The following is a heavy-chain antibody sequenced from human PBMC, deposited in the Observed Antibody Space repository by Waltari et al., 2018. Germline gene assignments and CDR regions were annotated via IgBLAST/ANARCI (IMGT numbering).Heavy chain of an antibody. CDR3: ARTTGEESPYGDYDFDY. J-gene: IGHJ4*02. D-gene: IGHD4-17*01. CDR2: INPNSGGT. V-gene: IGHV1-2*02. Sequence: QVQLVQSGAEVKKPGASVKVSCKASGYTFTGYYMHWVRQAPGQGLEWMGWINPNSGGTNYAQKFQGRVTMTRDTSISTAYMELSRLRSDDTAVYYCARTTGEESPYGDYDFDYWGQGTLVTVSS. CDR1: GYTFTGYY.